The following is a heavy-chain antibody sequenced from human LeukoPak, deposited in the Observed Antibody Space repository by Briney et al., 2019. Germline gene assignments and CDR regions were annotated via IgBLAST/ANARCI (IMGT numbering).Heavy chain of an antibody. CDR2: IYYSGST. CDR1: GGSISSSSYY. CDR3: ARGLFVDY. D-gene: IGHD3-22*01. Sequence: SETLSLTCTVSGGSISSSSYYWGWLRQPPGKGLEWIGSIYYSGSTYYNPSLKSRVTISVDTSKNQFSLKLSSVTAADTAVYYCARGLFVDYWGQGTLVTVSS. J-gene: IGHJ4*02. V-gene: IGHV4-39*01.